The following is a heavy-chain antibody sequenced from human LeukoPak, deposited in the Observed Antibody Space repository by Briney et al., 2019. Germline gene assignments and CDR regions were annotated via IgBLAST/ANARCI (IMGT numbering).Heavy chain of an antibody. CDR1: GFTFSSYS. D-gene: IGHD3-16*01. CDR3: ARDGGSHDAFDI. Sequence: GGSLRLSCAASGFTFSSYSMNWVRQAPGKGLEWVSYISSSSGTIYYADSVKGRFTISRDNAKNSLYLQMNSLRAEDTAVYYCARDGGSHDAFDIWGQGTMVTVSS. V-gene: IGHV3-48*04. CDR2: ISSSSGTI. J-gene: IGHJ3*02.